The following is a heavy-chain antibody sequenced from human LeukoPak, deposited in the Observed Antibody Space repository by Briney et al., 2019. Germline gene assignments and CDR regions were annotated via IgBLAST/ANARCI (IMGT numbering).Heavy chain of an antibody. Sequence: ASVKVSCKASGYTFTSYYMHWVRQAPGQGLEWMGIINPSGGSTSYAQKFRGRVTMTRGTSTSTVYMELSSLRSEDTAVYYCARELGRAGSLLAVGYWGQGTLVTVSS. CDR2: INPSGGST. CDR3: ARELGRAGSLLAVGY. J-gene: IGHJ4*02. D-gene: IGHD3-10*01. V-gene: IGHV1-46*03. CDR1: GYTFTSYY.